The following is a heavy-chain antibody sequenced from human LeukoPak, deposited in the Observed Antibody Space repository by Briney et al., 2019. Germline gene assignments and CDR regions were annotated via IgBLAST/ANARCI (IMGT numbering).Heavy chain of an antibody. CDR1: GFIFSSYG. CDR3: ARAYGGNSYYFDY. CDR2: IWYDGSNK. J-gene: IGHJ4*02. Sequence: GGSLRLSCAASGFIFSSYGMQWVRQAPGKRPEWVAAIWYDGSNKYYADSVKGRFTISRDNSKNTLYLQMNSLRAEDTAVYYCARAYGGNSYYFDYWGQGTLVTVSS. V-gene: IGHV3-33*01. D-gene: IGHD4-23*01.